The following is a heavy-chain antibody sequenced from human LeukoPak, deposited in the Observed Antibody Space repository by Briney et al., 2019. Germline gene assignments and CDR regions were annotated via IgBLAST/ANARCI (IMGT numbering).Heavy chain of an antibody. J-gene: IGHJ6*02. CDR1: GYSFTSYW. V-gene: IGHV5-10-1*01. CDR3: GRYPPGYYAMDV. D-gene: IGHD3-10*01. Sequence: GESLKISCKGSGYSFTSYWISWVRQMPGKGLEWMGRIDPSDSYTNHSPSFKGHVTISADKSISTAYLQWRSLKASDTAIYYCGRYPPGYYAMDVWGQGTTVTVSS. CDR2: IDPSDSYT.